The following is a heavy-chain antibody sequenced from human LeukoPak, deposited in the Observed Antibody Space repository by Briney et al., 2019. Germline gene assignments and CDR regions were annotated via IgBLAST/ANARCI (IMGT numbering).Heavy chain of an antibody. CDR2: MHAGNGNT. V-gene: IGHV1-2*02. CDR3: AREGSYCVGGDCYSFDF. Sequence: ASVMVSCKASGYRFISNYIQWVRQAPGLGPEWMGWMHAGNGNTRYAEKFQGRVIMTRDTSINTAYMDLSSLRSDDTAVYYCAREGSYCVGGDCYSFDFWGQGTLVTVSS. D-gene: IGHD2-21*02. J-gene: IGHJ4*02. CDR1: GYRFISNY.